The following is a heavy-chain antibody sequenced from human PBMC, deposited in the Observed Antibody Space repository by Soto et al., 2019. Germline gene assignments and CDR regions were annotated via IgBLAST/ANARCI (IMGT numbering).Heavy chain of an antibody. J-gene: IGHJ4*02. V-gene: IGHV3-23*01. CDR3: AKERRGFIVVVPAAPIELRY. D-gene: IGHD2-2*01. CDR1: GFTFSSYA. CDR2: ISGSGGST. Sequence: EVQLLESGGGLVQPGGSLRLSCAASGFTFSSYAMSWVRQAPGKGLEWVSAISGSGGSTYYADSVKGRFTISRDNSKNTLYPQMNSLRAEDTAVYYCAKERRGFIVVVPAAPIELRYWGQGTLVTVSS.